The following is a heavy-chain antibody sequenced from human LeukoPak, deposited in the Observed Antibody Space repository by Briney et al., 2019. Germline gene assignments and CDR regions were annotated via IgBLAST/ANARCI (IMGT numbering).Heavy chain of an antibody. V-gene: IGHV3-11*01. CDR1: GFTFSDYY. J-gene: IGHJ3*02. CDR3: ARQGGAGYSYGPDDAFDI. D-gene: IGHD5-18*01. CDR2: ISSSGSTI. Sequence: GGSLRLSCAASGFTFSDYYMSWIRQAPGKGLEWVSYISSSGSTIYYADSVKGRFTISRDNAKNSLYLQMNSLRAEDKAVYYCARQGGAGYSYGPDDAFDIWGQGTMVTVSS.